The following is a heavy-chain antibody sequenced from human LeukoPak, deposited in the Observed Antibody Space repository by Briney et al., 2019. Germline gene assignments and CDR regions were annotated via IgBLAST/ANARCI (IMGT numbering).Heavy chain of an antibody. CDR1: GFTFDDYG. CDR3: ARDAPYSSGWYGDGFDY. J-gene: IGHJ4*02. D-gene: IGHD6-19*01. V-gene: IGHV3-20*04. Sequence: PGGSLRLSCAASGFTFDDYGMNWVRQAPGKGLVWVSRINSDGSSTSYADSVKGRFTISRDNAKNSLYLQMNSLRAEDTALYYCARDAPYSSGWYGDGFDYWGQGTRVTVSS. CDR2: INSDGSST.